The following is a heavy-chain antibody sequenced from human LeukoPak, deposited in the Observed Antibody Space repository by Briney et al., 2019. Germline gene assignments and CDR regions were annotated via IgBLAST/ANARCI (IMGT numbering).Heavy chain of an antibody. CDR2: ISYDGSNK. CDR1: GFTFSSYG. D-gene: IGHD6-19*01. Sequence: PGGSLRLSCETSGFTFSSYGMHWVRQAPGKGLEWVAVISYDGSNKYYADSVKGRFTISRDNSKNTLYLQMNSLRAEDTAVYYCAREHSSGWPKYFQHWGQGTLVTVSS. V-gene: IGHV3-30*19. CDR3: AREHSSGWPKYFQH. J-gene: IGHJ1*01.